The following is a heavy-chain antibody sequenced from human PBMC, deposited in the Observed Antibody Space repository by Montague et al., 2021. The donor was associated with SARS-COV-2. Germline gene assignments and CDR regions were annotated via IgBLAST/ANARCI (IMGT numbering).Heavy chain of an antibody. J-gene: IGHJ4*02. Sequence: SETLSLTCSVSGGSISSTSFFWAWIRQLPGKGLEWVGSMYSSGTTYYNPSLKSRVTISGDTSRNQLSVRLSSVTAADTAVYYCARSTSGCFIYWGQGTLVTVSS. V-gene: IGHV4-39*01. D-gene: IGHD6-19*01. CDR2: MYSSGTT. CDR3: ARSTSGCFIY. CDR1: GGSISSTSFF.